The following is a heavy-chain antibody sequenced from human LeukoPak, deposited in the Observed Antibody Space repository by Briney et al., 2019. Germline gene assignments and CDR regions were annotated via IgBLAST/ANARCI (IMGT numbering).Heavy chain of an antibody. CDR3: ARTIVWVCGMDV. D-gene: IGHD3-3*01. V-gene: IGHV3-7*03. CDR2: IKQDGSEK. Sequence: PGGSLRLSCTASGFTFSSYVMSWVRQAPGKGLEWVANIKQDGSEKYYVDSVKGRFTISRDNAKNSLYLQMNSLRAEDTAVYYCARTIVWVCGMDVWGQGTTVTVSS. CDR1: GFTFSSYV. J-gene: IGHJ6*02.